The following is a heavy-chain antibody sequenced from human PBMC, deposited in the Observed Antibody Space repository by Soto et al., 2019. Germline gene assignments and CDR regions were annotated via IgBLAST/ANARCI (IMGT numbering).Heavy chain of an antibody. V-gene: IGHV3-74*01. CDR2: IHSDGSST. J-gene: IGHJ3*01. D-gene: IGHD2-21*02. CDR3: ARGDKGGFDL. CDR1: GFTFNYYW. Sequence: EVQLVESEGGLVQRGGSLRLSCAASGFTFNYYWMHWVRQAPGQGVVWVSHIHSDGSSTTYADTVKGRVTISRDNAKNTLDLQMTSLRAEDTDVYYCARGDKGGFDLWGQGTTVTVSS.